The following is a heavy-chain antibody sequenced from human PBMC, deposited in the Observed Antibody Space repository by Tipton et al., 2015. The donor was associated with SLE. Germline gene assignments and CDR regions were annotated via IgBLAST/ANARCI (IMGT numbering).Heavy chain of an antibody. CDR1: GGSISTSTYY. CDR2: IYYSGTT. CDR3: ARDRAICTRTTCYGDNWFDP. Sequence: TLSLTCTVSGGSISTSTYYWGWIRQPPGKGLEWIGYIYYSGTTNYNPSLKSRVTISMDRSKNQFSLKLNSVTAADTAVYYCARDRAICTRTTCYGDNWFDPWGQGTLVTVSS. V-gene: IGHV4-61*05. D-gene: IGHD2-2*01. J-gene: IGHJ5*02.